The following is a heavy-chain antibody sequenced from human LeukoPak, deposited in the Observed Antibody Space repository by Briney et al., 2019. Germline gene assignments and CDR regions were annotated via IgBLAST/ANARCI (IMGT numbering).Heavy chain of an antibody. CDR3: ARVYCRGGSCYTYLDY. V-gene: IGHV3-7*04. CDR1: GFTFSSNW. J-gene: IGHJ4*02. CDR2: INQDGSEK. Sequence: GGSLRLSCAASGFTFSSNWMSWVRQAPGKGLEGVASINQDGSEKKYVDSVKGRFTISRDNAKNSLYLQTNSLRAEDTAVYFCARVYCRGGSCYTYLDYWGQGTLVTVSS. D-gene: IGHD2-15*01.